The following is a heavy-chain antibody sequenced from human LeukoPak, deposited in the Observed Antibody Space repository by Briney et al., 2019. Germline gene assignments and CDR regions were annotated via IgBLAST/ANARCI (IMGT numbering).Heavy chain of an antibody. CDR3: ARVITYYDILTGYSDAFDI. V-gene: IGHV3-53*01. CDR1: GFTVSSNY. J-gene: IGHJ3*02. D-gene: IGHD3-9*01. Sequence: GGSLRLSCAASGFTVSSNYMSWVRQAPGKGLEWVSVIYSGGSTYYADSVKGRFTISRDNSKNTLYLQMNSLRAEDTAVYYCARVITYYDILTGYSDAFDIWGQGTMVTVSS. CDR2: IYSGGST.